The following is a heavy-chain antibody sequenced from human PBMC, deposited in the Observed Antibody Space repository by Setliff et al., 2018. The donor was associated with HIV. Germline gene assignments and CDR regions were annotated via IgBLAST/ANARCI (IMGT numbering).Heavy chain of an antibody. CDR3: ARDVGGVHMATNFDF. V-gene: IGHV4-61*02. CDR1: GGSIDSGSYY. Sequence: SETLSLTCTVSGGSIDSGSYYWTWIRQPAGKGLEWMGRIYSSGNTEYNPSLKGRVTMSVDTSENQFSLRLASVTAADTAVYYCARDVGGVHMATNFDFWGQGTLVTVSS. D-gene: IGHD1-26*01. J-gene: IGHJ4*02. CDR2: IYSSGNT.